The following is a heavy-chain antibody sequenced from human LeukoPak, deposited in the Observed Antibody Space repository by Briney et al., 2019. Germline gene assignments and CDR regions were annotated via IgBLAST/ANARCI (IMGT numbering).Heavy chain of an antibody. CDR1: GYTFTSYY. CDR2: INPSGGST. J-gene: IGHJ4*02. CDR3: AREIPTYYFDY. V-gene: IGHV1-46*01. Sequence: GASVKVSCKASGYTFTSYYMHWVRQAPGQGLEWMGIINPSGGSTSYAQKFQGRVTMTRDTSISTAYMELSRLRSDDTAVYYCAREIPTYYFDYWGQGTLVTVSS.